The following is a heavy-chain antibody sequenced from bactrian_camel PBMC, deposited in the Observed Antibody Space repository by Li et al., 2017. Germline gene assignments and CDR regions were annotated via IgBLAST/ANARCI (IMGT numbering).Heavy chain of an antibody. CDR2: ISVGGGKT. D-gene: IGHD7*01. Sequence: QVQLVESGGGLVQPGGSLRLSCAASGFTFSNADMYWVRQAPGKGLEWVSSISVGGGKTYYAESVKGRFTISRDNAKNMLYLQMNSLKSEDTALYYCALVDPGPSNYWGQGTQVTVS. V-gene: IGHV3S1*01. J-gene: IGHJ4*01. CDR1: GFTFSNAD. CDR3: ALVDPGPSNY.